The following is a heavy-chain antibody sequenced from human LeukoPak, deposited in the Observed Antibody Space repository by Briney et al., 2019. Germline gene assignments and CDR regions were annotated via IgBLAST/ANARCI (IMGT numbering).Heavy chain of an antibody. V-gene: IGHV2-5*02. J-gene: IGHJ4*02. D-gene: IGHD1-1*01. CDR2: LYWDDDK. CDR1: GFSLSTSGVG. CDR3: AHRHQSPPRWMQLEH. Sequence: SGPTLVKPTQTLTLTCTFSGFSLSTSGVGVGWIRQPPGKALEWLAILYWDDDKRYSPSLKSRLTVTKDSSKNQVVLTMTNMDPVDTATYYCAHRHQSPPRWMQLEHWGQGTLVTVSS.